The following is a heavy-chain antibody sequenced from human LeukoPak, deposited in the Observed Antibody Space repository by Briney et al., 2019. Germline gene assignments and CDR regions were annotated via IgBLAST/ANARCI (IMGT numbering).Heavy chain of an antibody. D-gene: IGHD3-10*01. Sequence: SETLSLTCSVSDDSITMYYWSWIRQPPGKGLEWIGYIYYSGSTNYNPSLKSRVTISVDTSKNQFSLKLSPVTAADTAVYYCARGFMVRGVADAFDIWGQGTMVTVSS. CDR2: IYYSGST. CDR1: DDSITMYY. CDR3: ARGFMVRGVADAFDI. J-gene: IGHJ3*02. V-gene: IGHV4-59*01.